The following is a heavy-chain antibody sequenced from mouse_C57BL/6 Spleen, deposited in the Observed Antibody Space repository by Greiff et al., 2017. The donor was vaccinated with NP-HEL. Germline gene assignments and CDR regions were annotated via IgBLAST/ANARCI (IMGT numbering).Heavy chain of an antibody. D-gene: IGHD2-4*01. J-gene: IGHJ3*01. CDR2: ISGGGGNT. CDR1: GFTFSSYT. Sequence: DVMLVESGGGLVKPGGSLKLSCAASGFTFSSYTMSWVRQTPEKRLEWVATISGGGGNTYYPDSVKGRFTISRDNAKNTLYLQMSSLRSEDTALYYCARRDYDPAWFAYWGQGTLVTVSA. CDR3: ARRDYDPAWFAY. V-gene: IGHV5-9*01.